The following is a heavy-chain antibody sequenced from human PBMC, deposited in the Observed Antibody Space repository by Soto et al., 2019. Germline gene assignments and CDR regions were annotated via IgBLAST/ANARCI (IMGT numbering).Heavy chain of an antibody. CDR3: ASRKSPPYFDF. Sequence: PSETLSLTCTVSGGSISTSTYYWGWVRQPPGKGLEWIGTISYSGSTYYNPSLKSRVTISVDASKNQFSLKLSSVTAADTAVYYCASRKSPPYFDFWGKGTLVTVSS. CDR1: GGSISTSTYY. V-gene: IGHV4-39*01. J-gene: IGHJ4*02. CDR2: ISYSGST.